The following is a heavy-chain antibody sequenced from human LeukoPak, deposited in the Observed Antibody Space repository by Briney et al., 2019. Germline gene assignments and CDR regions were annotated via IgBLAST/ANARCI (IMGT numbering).Heavy chain of an antibody. J-gene: IGHJ5*02. CDR1: GGSISSGDYY. CDR2: IYYSGST. V-gene: IGHV4-30-4*08. Sequence: SETLSLTCTVSGGSISSGDYYWSWIRQPPGKGLEWIGYIYYSGSTYYNPSLKSRVTISVDTSKNQFSLKLSSVTAADTAVYYCARGAVAGQGGYNWFDPWGQGTLVTVSS. CDR3: ARGAVAGQGGYNWFDP. D-gene: IGHD6-19*01.